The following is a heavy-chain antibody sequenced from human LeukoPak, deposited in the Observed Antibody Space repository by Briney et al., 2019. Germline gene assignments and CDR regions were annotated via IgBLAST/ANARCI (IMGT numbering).Heavy chain of an antibody. CDR1: GGSISSSSYY. CDR3: ARHWAGDINWFDP. V-gene: IGHV4-39*01. CDR2: IYYSGST. J-gene: IGHJ5*02. D-gene: IGHD7-27*01. Sequence: SETLSLTCTVSGGSISSSSYYWGWIRQPLGKGQEWIGSIYYSGSTFYNPSLKSRVTISVDTSKNQFSLKLSSVTAADTTVYYCARHWAGDINWFDPWGQGTLVTVSS.